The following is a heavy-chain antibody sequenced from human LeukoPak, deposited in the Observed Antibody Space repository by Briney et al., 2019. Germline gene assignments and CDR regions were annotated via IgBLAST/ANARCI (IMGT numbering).Heavy chain of an antibody. CDR1: GGSISSKSYY. CDR2: IYYSGST. D-gene: IGHD6-19*01. V-gene: IGHV4-39*01. J-gene: IGHJ4*02. CDR3: ARQWFRGLSLRLSGWYYFDY. Sequence: PSETLSLTCTVSGGSISSKSYYWGWIRQPPGKGLEWIGSIYYSGSTYYNPSLKSRVTISVDMSKNQFSLKLSSVTAADTVVYYCARQWFRGLSLRLSGWYYFDYWGQGTLVTVSS.